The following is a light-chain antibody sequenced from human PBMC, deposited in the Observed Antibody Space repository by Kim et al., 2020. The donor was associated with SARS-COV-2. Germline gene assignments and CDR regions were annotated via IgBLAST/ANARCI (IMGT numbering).Light chain of an antibody. CDR3: QVWDSTTTV. V-gene: IGLV3-1*01. J-gene: IGLJ2*01. CDR2: QDT. CDR1: RLGQKY. Sequence: VSPGQTASITCSGARLGQKYVCWYQQKPGQSPEVVSYQDTKRPSGIPERFSGSNSGNTATLTISGTRDVDEADYYCQVWDSTTTVFGGGTQLTVL.